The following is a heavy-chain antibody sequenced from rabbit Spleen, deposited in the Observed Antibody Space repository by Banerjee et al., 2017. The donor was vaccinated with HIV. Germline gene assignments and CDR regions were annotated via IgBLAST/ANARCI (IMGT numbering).Heavy chain of an antibody. D-gene: IGHD3-1*01. J-gene: IGHJ4*01. CDR2: INSYTGKP. Sequence: QEQLEGSGGDLVKPGASLTLTCTASGFSFSSSDYMCWVRQAPGKGLQWIACINSYTGKPVYATWAKGRFTISRTSSTTVTLQMTSLTAADTATYFCARDLASVVGWNFSLWGPGTLVTV. CDR3: ARDLASVVGWNFSL. V-gene: IGHV1S45*01. CDR1: GFSFSSSDY.